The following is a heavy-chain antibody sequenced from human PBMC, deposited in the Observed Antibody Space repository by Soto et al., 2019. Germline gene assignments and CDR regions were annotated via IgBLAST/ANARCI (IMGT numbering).Heavy chain of an antibody. Sequence: SETLSLTCAVSGGSISSGGYSWSWIRQPPGKGLEWIGYIYYSGSTNYNPSLKSRVTISVDTSKNQFSLKLSSVTAADTAVYYCARIEQWLTGSFDPWGQGTLVTVSS. CDR1: GGSISSGGYS. V-gene: IGHV4-61*08. D-gene: IGHD6-19*01. CDR2: IYYSGST. CDR3: ARIEQWLTGSFDP. J-gene: IGHJ5*02.